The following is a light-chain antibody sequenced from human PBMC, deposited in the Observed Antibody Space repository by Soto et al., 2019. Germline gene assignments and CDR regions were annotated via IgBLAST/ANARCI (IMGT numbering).Light chain of an antibody. CDR2: DTT. CDR1: QNIKTH. J-gene: IGKJ4*01. CDR3: QQRGNWHVT. V-gene: IGKV3-11*01. Sequence: EIVLTQSPATLASSPGEKVTLSCRASQNIKTHLAWYQQKPGQSPRLLIFDTTNRATDTPGRFSGTGSGTDFTLTISRLEPEDFAVYYCQQRGNWHVTFGGGTTVEI.